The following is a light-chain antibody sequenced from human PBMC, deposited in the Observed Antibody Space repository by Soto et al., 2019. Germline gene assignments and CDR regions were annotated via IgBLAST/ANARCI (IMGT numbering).Light chain of an antibody. CDR3: ATWDDSVYV. CDR2: TND. Sequence: QSVLTQPPSASGTPGQTVTISCYGSTSNIGTNTVNWFQHLPGMAPKLLIYTNDQRPSGVPDRFSGSRSVTSASLAISGLQSEDEADYYCATWDDSVYVFGTGTKVTVL. V-gene: IGLV1-44*01. CDR1: TSNIGTNT. J-gene: IGLJ1*01.